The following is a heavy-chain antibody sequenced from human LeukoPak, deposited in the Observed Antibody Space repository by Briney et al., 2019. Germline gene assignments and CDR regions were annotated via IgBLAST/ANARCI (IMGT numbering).Heavy chain of an antibody. Sequence: EESLKISCQGSGYSFTNFWIAWVRQMPGKGLEWMGIIYPGDSDTRYSPSFQGQVTISADKSISTAYLQWNSLKASDTAVYFCASLDVVIIPAAMGPAFDIWGQGTMVTVSS. CDR3: ASLDVVIIPAAMGPAFDI. J-gene: IGHJ3*02. D-gene: IGHD2-2*01. V-gene: IGHV5-51*01. CDR2: IYPGDSDT. CDR1: GYSFTNFW.